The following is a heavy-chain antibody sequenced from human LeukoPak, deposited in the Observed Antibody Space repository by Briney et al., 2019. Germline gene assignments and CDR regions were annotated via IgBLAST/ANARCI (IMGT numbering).Heavy chain of an antibody. CDR3: ARVLYYDSPYYYMDV. J-gene: IGHJ6*03. CDR2: ISAYNGNT. Sequence: ASVKVPCKASGYTFTSYGISWVRQAPGQGVEWMGWISAYNGNTNYAQKLQGRVTMTTDTSTSTAYMELRSLRSDDTAVYYCARVLYYDSPYYYMDVWGKGTTVTVSS. D-gene: IGHD3-22*01. V-gene: IGHV1-18*01. CDR1: GYTFTSYG.